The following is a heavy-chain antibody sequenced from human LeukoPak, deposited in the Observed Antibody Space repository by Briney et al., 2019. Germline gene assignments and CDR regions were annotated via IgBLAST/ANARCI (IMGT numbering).Heavy chain of an antibody. D-gene: IGHD6-19*01. CDR3: AKDGSGGSGWYRADYYYYGMDV. Sequence: GGSLRLSCAASGFTFDDYAMHWVRQAPGKGLEWVSGISWNSGSIGYADSVKGRFTISRDNAKNSLYLQMNSLRAEDTALYYCAKDGSGGSGWYRADYYYYGMDVWGQGTTVTVSS. CDR1: GFTFDDYA. V-gene: IGHV3-9*01. J-gene: IGHJ6*02. CDR2: ISWNSGSI.